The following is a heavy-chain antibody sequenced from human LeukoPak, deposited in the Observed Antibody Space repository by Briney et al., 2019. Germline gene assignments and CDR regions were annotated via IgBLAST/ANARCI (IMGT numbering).Heavy chain of an antibody. D-gene: IGHD1-26*01. Sequence: SVKVSCEASGGTFSSYAISWVRQAPGQGLEWMGGIIPIFGTANYAQKFQGRVTITTDESTSTAYMELSSLRSEDTAVYYCARLIVGAYHFDYWGQGTLVTVSS. CDR3: ARLIVGAYHFDY. J-gene: IGHJ4*02. CDR1: GGTFSSYA. V-gene: IGHV1-69*05. CDR2: IIPIFGTA.